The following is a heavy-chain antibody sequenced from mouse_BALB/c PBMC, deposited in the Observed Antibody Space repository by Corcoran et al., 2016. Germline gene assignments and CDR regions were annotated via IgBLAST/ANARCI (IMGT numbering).Heavy chain of an antibody. V-gene: IGHV1-9*01. CDR1: GYTFSSYW. J-gene: IGHJ4*01. CDR2: ILPGSGST. CDR3: ASDYDYDYSMDY. Sequence: QVPLQQSGAELMKPGASVKTSCKATGYTFSSYWIAWVKQRPGHGLEWIGEILPGSGSTNYNEKFKGKATFTADTSSNTAYMQLRSLTSEDSAVYYCASDYDYDYSMDYWGQGTSVTVSS. D-gene: IGHD2-4*01.